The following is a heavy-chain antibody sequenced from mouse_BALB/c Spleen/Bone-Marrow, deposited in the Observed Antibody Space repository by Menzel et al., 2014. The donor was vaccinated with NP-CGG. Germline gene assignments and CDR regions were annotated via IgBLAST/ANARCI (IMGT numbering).Heavy chain of an antibody. CDR3: ARGGISVDY. V-gene: IGHV1-80*01. CDR1: GYAFSVYW. Sequence: VQLQQSGAELVRPGSSVKISCKASGYAFSVYWMNWVKQRPGQGLEWIGQIYPGDGDTNYNGKFKGRATLTADKSSNTAYMQVGSLASEDSAVYFCARGGISVDYWGQGTTLTVSS. CDR2: IYPGDGDT. J-gene: IGHJ2*01.